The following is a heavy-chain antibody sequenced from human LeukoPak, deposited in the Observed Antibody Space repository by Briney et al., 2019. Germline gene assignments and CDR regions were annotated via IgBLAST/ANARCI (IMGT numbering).Heavy chain of an antibody. CDR1: GFTVSSNY. CDR3: ARGAYCGGDCYPGAFDY. D-gene: IGHD2-21*02. Sequence: GGSLRLSCAASGFTVSSNYMSWVRQAPGKGLEWVSGIYSGGSTYYADSVKGRFTISRDNSKNTLYLQMNSLRAEDTAVYYCARGAYCGGDCYPGAFDYWAQGTLVTVSS. J-gene: IGHJ4*02. V-gene: IGHV3-66*01. CDR2: IYSGGST.